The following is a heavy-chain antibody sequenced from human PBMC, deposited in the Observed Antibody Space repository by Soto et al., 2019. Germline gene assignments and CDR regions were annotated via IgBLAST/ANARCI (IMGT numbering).Heavy chain of an antibody. D-gene: IGHD2-8*01. V-gene: IGHV3-33*01. Sequence: QVQLVESGGGVVQPGGSLRLSCAASGFTFGTYAMHWVRQAPGKGLEWVAVIYYDGSNRYYGDVVKGRFTISRDNSKSTLYLQMSSLRAEDTAVYYCARAFCTNGVCYYFFDYWGHGTLVTVSS. CDR1: GFTFGTYA. CDR3: ARAFCTNGVCYYFFDY. CDR2: IYYDGSNR. J-gene: IGHJ4*01.